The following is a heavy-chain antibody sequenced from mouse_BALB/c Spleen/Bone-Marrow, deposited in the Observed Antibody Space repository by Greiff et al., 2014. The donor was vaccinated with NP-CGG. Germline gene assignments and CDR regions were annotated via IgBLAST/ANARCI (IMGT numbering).Heavy chain of an antibody. V-gene: IGHV14-3*02. D-gene: IGHD1-1*01. CDR2: IDPANGNT. CDR3: ARYYYGSSYFDY. J-gene: IGHJ2*01. CDR1: GFNIKDTY. Sequence: EVQLQQSGAELVKPGASVKLSCTASGFNIKDTYVHWVKQRPEQGLEWIGRIDPANGNTKYDPKFQGKATITADTSSYTAYLQLSSLTSEDTAVYYCARYYYGSSYFDYWGQGTTLTVSS.